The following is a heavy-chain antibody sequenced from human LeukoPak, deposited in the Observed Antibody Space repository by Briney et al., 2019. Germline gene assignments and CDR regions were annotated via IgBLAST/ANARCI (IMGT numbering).Heavy chain of an antibody. Sequence: SETLSLTCTVSGGTINTYYWSWIRQPPGKGLEWIGCFYNSGSTKYNPSLKSRASISVDTSTNQFSLKLASVTAADTAVYYCASTLGWLAFDYWGQGSLVTVSS. V-gene: IGHV4-59*01. J-gene: IGHJ4*02. CDR3: ASTLGWLAFDY. CDR1: GGTINTYY. CDR2: FYNSGST. D-gene: IGHD6-19*01.